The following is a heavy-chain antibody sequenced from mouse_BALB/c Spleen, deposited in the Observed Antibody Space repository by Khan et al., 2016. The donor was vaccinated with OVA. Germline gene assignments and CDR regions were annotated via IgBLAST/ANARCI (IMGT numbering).Heavy chain of an antibody. CDR1: GYTFTSCDV. J-gene: IGHJ4*01. CDR2: ISYSGST. D-gene: IGHD1-2*01. CDR3: ARKHYYGYAMAY. Sequence: EVQLQESGPGLVKPSQSLTLSCTVTGYTFTSCDVWYWIRQPAGNKLEWMGFISYSGSTSYNPSLRRRISITRDTSKNKFYLQFNYVTTEDTATYYCARKHYYGYAMAYWGQGTSVTVSS. V-gene: IGHV3-2*02.